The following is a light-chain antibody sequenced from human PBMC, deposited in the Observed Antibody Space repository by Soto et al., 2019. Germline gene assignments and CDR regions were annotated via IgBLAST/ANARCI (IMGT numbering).Light chain of an antibody. CDR1: SGHSSYA. V-gene: IGLV4-69*01. CDR2: LNIDGSH. CDR3: QTWVTGIVV. J-gene: IGLJ2*01. Sequence: QSVQTQSPSASASLGASVKLTCTLSSGHSSYAIAWHQQQPEKGPRYLMNLNIDGSHSKGDGIPDRFSGSSSGAERYLTISSLQSEDEADYYCQTWVTGIVVFGGGTKLTVL.